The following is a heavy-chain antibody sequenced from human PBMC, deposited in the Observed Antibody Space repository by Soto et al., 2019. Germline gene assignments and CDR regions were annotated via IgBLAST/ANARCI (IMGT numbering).Heavy chain of an antibody. CDR3: ARDWVVGATISYYYYGMDV. V-gene: IGHV1-2*02. Sequence: ASVKVSCKASGYTFTGYYMHWVRQAPGQGLEWMGWINPNSGGTNYAQKFQGRVTMTRDTSISTAYMKLSRLRSDDTAVYYCARDWVVGATISYYYYGMDVWGQGTRVTVSS. CDR1: GYTFTGYY. D-gene: IGHD1-26*01. J-gene: IGHJ6*02. CDR2: INPNSGGT.